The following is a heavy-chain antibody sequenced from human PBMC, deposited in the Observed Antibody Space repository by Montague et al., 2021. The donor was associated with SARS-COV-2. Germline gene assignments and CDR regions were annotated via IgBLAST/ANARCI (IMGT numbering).Heavy chain of an antibody. Sequence: SETLSLTCEVSGDSISSYYWSWIRQSPGKGLEWIGYVHYTGSSKYTPSLKTRVTLSLDTPKNHFSLKLRSVTAADTAIYYCARAQNTCFIANCVNYFDVWGLGAPVTVSS. CDR1: GDSISSYY. CDR3: ARAQNTCFIANCVNYFDV. J-gene: IGHJ4*02. V-gene: IGHV4-59*01. CDR2: VHYTGSS. D-gene: IGHD1-1*01.